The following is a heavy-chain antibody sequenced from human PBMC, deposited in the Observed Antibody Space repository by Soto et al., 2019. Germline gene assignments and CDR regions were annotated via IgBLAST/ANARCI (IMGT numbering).Heavy chain of an antibody. CDR3: RGLRGAYLGVY. D-gene: IGHD3-10*01. CDR2: IYYSGST. V-gene: IGHV4-59*01. J-gene: IGHJ4*02. CDR1: GGSISSYY. Sequence: SETLSLTCTVSGGSISSYYWSWIRQPPGKGLEWIGYIYYSGSTNYNPSLKSRVTISVDTSKNQFSLKLSSVTAADTAVYYCRGLRGAYLGVYWGQGTLVTFS.